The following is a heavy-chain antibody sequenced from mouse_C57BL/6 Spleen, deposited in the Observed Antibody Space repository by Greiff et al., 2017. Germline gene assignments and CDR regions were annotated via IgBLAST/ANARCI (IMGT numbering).Heavy chain of an antibody. J-gene: IGHJ1*03. D-gene: IGHD1-1*01. CDR2: ISDGGSYT. CDR3: ARDVGSSYWYFDV. V-gene: IGHV5-4*01. CDR1: GFTFSSYA. Sequence: DVKLQESGGGLVKPGGSLKLSCAASGFTFSSYAMSWVRQTPEKRLEWVATISDGGSYTYYPDNVKGRFTISRDNAKNNLYLQMSHLKSEDTAMYYCARDVGSSYWYFDVWGTGTTVTVSS.